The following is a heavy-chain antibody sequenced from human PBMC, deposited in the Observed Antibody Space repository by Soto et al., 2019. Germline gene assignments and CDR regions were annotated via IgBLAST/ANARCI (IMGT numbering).Heavy chain of an antibody. V-gene: IGHV3-30-3*01. J-gene: IGHJ6*02. CDR2: ISYDGSNK. Sequence: AGGSLRLSCAASGFTFSSYAMHWVRQAPGKGLAWVAVISYDGSNKYYADSVKGRFTISRDNSKNTRYLQMNSLKAEDTAVYYCARDKEVSRYDFWSGATAYYYYGMDVWGQGTTVTVS. CDR3: ARDKEVSRYDFWSGATAYYYYGMDV. CDR1: GFTFSSYA. D-gene: IGHD3-3*01.